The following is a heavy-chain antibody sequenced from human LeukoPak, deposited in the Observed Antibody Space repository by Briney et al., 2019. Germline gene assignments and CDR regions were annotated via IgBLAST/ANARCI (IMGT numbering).Heavy chain of an antibody. Sequence: GGSRRLSCAASGFTFSSYEMNWVRQAPGKGLEWVSYISSSGSTIYYADSVKGRFTISRDNAKNSLYLQMNSLRAEDTAVYYCARVVSGYFDYWGQGTLVTVAS. V-gene: IGHV3-48*03. D-gene: IGHD1-26*01. CDR3: ARVVSGYFDY. CDR1: GFTFSSYE. CDR2: ISSSGSTI. J-gene: IGHJ4*02.